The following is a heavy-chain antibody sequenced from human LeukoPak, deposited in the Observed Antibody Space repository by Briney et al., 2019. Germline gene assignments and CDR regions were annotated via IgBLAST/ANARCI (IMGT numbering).Heavy chain of an antibody. D-gene: IGHD1-7*01. Sequence: PSETLSCTGTVSSGSISTYYWNWLRQPPGKGLEWIGDIYYSGSTDYKPSLKSRAMISIDTSKNPFFLKLSPVTAATTAEYYSAGNWNYMMGWFDPWGQGTVVTVSS. J-gene: IGHJ5*02. V-gene: IGHV4-59*01. CDR3: AGNWNYMMGWFDP. CDR1: SGSISTYY. CDR2: IYYSGST.